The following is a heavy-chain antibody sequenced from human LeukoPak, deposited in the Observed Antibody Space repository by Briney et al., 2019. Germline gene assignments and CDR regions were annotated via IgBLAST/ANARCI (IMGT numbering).Heavy chain of an antibody. D-gene: IGHD3-16*01. CDR3: AKKIRLGEFPNYFDY. CDR2: ISGSGGST. J-gene: IGHJ4*02. CDR1: GFTFSSYA. Sequence: PGGSLRLSCAASGFTFSSYAMSWVRQAPWKGLEWVSAISGSGGSTYYADSVKGRFTISRDNSKNTLYLQMNSLRAEDTAVYYCAKKIRLGEFPNYFDYWGQGTLVTVSS. V-gene: IGHV3-23*01.